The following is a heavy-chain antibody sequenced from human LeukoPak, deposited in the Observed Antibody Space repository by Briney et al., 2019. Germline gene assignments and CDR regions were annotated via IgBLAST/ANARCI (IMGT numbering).Heavy chain of an antibody. V-gene: IGHV4-34*01. CDR3: ARSPHLGSQAL. CDR2: INHIGSA. D-gene: IGHD6-6*01. Sequence: SRTLSLTCAVYGGSFCGFYWGWIRQPPGKGQGWIGEINHIGSANYNPRPTRRVTIYVDTCKNMSSPWIGPLTPAGTAVYYCARSPHLGSQALWGQGTLVTVSS. CDR1: GGSFCGFY. J-gene: IGHJ4*02.